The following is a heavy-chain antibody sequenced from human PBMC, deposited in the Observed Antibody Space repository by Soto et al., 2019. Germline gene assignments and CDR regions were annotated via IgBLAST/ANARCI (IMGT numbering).Heavy chain of an antibody. Sequence: GASVKVSCKASGFTFTSSAMQWVRQARGQRLEWIGWIVVGSGNTNYAQKFQERVTITRDMSTSTAYMELSSLRSEDTAVYYCAAGPETTVTIYYMDVWGKGTTVTVS. CDR2: IVVGSGNT. J-gene: IGHJ6*03. D-gene: IGHD4-17*01. V-gene: IGHV1-58*02. CDR1: GFTFTSSA. CDR3: AAGPETTVTIYYMDV.